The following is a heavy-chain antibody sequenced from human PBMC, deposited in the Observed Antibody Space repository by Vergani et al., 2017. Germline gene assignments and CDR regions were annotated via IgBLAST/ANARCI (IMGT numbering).Heavy chain of an antibody. CDR2: IIPIFGTA. CDR3: ASASYGSGSYYY. CDR1: GGTFSSYA. V-gene: IGHV1-69*15. D-gene: IGHD3-10*01. J-gene: IGHJ4*02. Sequence: QVQLVQSGAEVKKPGSSVKVSCKASGGTFSSYAISWVRQAPGQGLEWMGRIIPIFGTANYAQKLQGRVTSTADESTSTADMELSSLRSEDTAVYSWASASYGSGSYYYWGQGTLVTVSS.